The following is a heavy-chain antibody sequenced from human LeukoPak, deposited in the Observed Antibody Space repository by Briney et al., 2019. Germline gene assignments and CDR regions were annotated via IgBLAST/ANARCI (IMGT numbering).Heavy chain of an antibody. Sequence: ASVKVSCKVSGYTLTELSMHWVRQAPGKGLEWMGGFDPEDGETIYAQKFQGRVAMTEDTSTDTAYMELSSLRSEDTAVYYCATAGGLWFGPFFDYWGQGTLVTVSS. CDR1: GYTLTELS. D-gene: IGHD3-10*01. CDR3: ATAGGLWFGPFFDY. CDR2: FDPEDGET. V-gene: IGHV1-24*01. J-gene: IGHJ4*02.